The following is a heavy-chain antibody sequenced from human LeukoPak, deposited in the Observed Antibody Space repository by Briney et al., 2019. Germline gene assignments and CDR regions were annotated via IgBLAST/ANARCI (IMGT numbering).Heavy chain of an antibody. CDR3: ARHPTGIAAAGPFDY. CDR1: GFTFSNYW. D-gene: IGHD6-13*01. CDR2: IKQDGSEK. J-gene: IGHJ4*02. V-gene: IGHV3-7*03. Sequence: GGSLRPSFAASGFTFSNYWMSWVRQAPGKGLEWVANIKQDGSEKHYVDSVKGRFTISRDNAKNSLYLQMNSLRAEDTALYHCARHPTGIAAAGPFDYWGQGTLVTVSS.